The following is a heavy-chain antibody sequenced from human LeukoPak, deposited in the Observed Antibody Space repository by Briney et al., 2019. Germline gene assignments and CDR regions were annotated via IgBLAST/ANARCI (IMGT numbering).Heavy chain of an antibody. D-gene: IGHD1-26*01. J-gene: IGHJ6*03. Sequence: GGSLRLSCAASGFTFDDYAMHWVRRSPGKGLEWVSGTSWNSGSIGYADSVKGRFTISRDNAKNSLSRRMKSLRAATTALSYGARRYSGSYYSEDYYYYYMDVWGKGTTVTVSS. CDR3: ARRYSGSYYSEDYYYYYMDV. V-gene: IGHV3-9*01. CDR2: TSWNSGSI. CDR1: GFTFDDYA.